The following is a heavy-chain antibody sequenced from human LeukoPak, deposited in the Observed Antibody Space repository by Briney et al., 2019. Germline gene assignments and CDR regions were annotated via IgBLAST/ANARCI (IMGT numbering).Heavy chain of an antibody. CDR3: ASTDYGSGHHSDY. V-gene: IGHV1-69*05. CDR2: IIPIFGTT. CDR1: GGTFSSYA. D-gene: IGHD3-10*01. J-gene: IGHJ4*02. Sequence: ASVKVSCKASGGTFSSYAISWVRQAPGQGLEWMGGIIPIFGTTNYAQKLQGRVTMTTDTSTSTAYMELRSLRSDDTAVYYCASTDYGSGHHSDYWGQGTLVTVSS.